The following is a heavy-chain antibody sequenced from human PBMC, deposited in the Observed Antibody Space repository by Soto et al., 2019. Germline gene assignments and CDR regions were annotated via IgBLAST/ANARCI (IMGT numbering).Heavy chain of an antibody. CDR1: GGSINSLY. CDR2: IYYSGST. D-gene: IGHD6-19*01. Sequence: SETLSLTCTVSGGSINSLYWSWIRQPPGKGLEWIGYIYYSGSTTYNPSLKSRVTISVDTSTNQFSPKLSSVTAADTAVYYCGRQVVRSEIDYWGLGTLVTVSS. J-gene: IGHJ4*02. V-gene: IGHV4-59*11. CDR3: GRQVVRSEIDY.